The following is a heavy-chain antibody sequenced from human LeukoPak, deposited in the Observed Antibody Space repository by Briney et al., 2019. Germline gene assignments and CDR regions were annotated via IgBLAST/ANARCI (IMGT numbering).Heavy chain of an antibody. J-gene: IGHJ6*03. D-gene: IGHD2-21*01. CDR1: GFTFSSYG. Sequence: GGSLRLSCAASGFTFSSYGMHWVRQAPGKGLEWVAVISYDGSNKYYADSVKGRFTISRDNSKNTLYLQMNSLRAEDTAVYYCAGPFPYDSYSYYYYMDVWGKGTTVTVSS. CDR2: ISYDGSNK. CDR3: AGPFPYDSYSYYYYMDV. V-gene: IGHV3-30*03.